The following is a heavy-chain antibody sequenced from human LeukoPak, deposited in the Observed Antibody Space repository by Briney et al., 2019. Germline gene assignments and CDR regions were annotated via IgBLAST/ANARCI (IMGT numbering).Heavy chain of an antibody. J-gene: IGHJ4*02. CDR2: INHNGNVN. V-gene: IGHV3-7*03. CDR3: ARDIVGATNEPDY. Sequence: GGSLRLSCAASGFTFSSYWMNWARQAPGKGLEWVASINHNGNVNYYVDSVKGRFTISRDNAKNSLYLQMSNLRAEDTAVYYCARDIVGATNEPDYWGQGTLVTVSS. D-gene: IGHD1-26*01. CDR1: GFTFSSYW.